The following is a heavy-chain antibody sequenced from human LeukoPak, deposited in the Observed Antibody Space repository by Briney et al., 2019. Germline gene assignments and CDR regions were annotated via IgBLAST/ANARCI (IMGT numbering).Heavy chain of an antibody. V-gene: IGHV4-59*11. D-gene: IGHD6-19*01. CDR3: ARARTYSSGWTQAGYYFDY. CDR2: IYYSGST. J-gene: IGHJ4*02. Sequence: SETLSLTCTVSGGSISSHYWSWLRQPPGKGLEWIGNIYYSGSTNYNPSLQSRVTISVDTSKNQFSLKLRSVTAADTAMYYCARARTYSSGWTQAGYYFDYWGQGTLVTVSS. CDR1: GGSISSHY.